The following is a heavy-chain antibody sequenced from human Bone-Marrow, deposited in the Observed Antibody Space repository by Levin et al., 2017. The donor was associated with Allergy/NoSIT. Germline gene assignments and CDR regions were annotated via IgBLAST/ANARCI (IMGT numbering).Heavy chain of an antibody. CDR3: AWGLGYCSPNSCLKFRLDP. CDR2: IIPILRMT. V-gene: IGHV1-69*02. D-gene: IGHD2-15*01. CDR1: GNTFSSYT. J-gene: IGHJ5*02. Sequence: WASVKVSCKASGNTFSSYTFTWVRQAPGQGLEWMGRIIPILRMTNYAQKFQGRITITADKSTSTTYMELSSLRAEDAAVYYCAWGLGYCSPNSCLKFRLDPWGKGTLVTVSS.